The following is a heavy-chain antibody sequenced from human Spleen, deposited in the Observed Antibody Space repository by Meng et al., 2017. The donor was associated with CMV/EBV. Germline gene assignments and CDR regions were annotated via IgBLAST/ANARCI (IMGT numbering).Heavy chain of an antibody. Sequence: GESLKISCAASGFTFSSYSMNWVRQAPGKGLEWVSSISSSSSYIYYADSVKGRFTISRDNAKNSLYPQMNSLRAEDTAVYYCARVLSYDFWSGYYRDYYGMDVWGQGTTVTVSS. V-gene: IGHV3-21*01. CDR1: GFTFSSYS. CDR2: ISSSSSYI. D-gene: IGHD3-3*01. J-gene: IGHJ6*02. CDR3: ARVLSYDFWSGYYRDYYGMDV.